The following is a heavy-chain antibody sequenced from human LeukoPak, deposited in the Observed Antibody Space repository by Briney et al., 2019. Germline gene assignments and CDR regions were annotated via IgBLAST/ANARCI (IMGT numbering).Heavy chain of an antibody. CDR3: ARIRCGHSDHICYNH. V-gene: IGHV4-34*01. CDR1: GVSFSGYY. CDR2: IDPSGGI. Sequence: SETLSLTCAVHGVSFSGYYWSWIRPFLGGGLNWIGEIDPSGGIEYNPSLKSRVTISVDPPVNQFSLRMRFVTAADTAVYFCARIRCGHSDHICYNHWGLGTLVTVSS. D-gene: IGHD2-21*01. J-gene: IGHJ5*02.